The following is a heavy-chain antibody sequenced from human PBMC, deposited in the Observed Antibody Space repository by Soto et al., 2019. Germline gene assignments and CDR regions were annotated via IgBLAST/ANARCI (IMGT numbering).Heavy chain of an antibody. Sequence: GGYLSLSCSASGFPFGIYAMSWFRQPPGKGLEWVAAISGSGGSTYYADTVKGRFTISRDNSKNTLYLQMNSQRAEDTAVYYCACPRPSGGSGSYHRYYYYGMDVWGQGTTVTVSS. V-gene: IGHV3-23*01. J-gene: IGHJ6*02. D-gene: IGHD3-10*01. CDR3: ACPRPSGGSGSYHRYYYYGMDV. CDR2: ISGSGGST. CDR1: GFPFGIYA.